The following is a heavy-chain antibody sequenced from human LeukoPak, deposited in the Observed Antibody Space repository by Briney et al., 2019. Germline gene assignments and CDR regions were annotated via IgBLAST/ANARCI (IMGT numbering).Heavy chain of an antibody. CDR3: AKLRNEFWSGYYSPLDY. CDR1: GFTVDSNY. J-gene: IGHJ4*02. CDR2: IYSGDRT. V-gene: IGHV3-53*01. Sequence: GGSLRLSCAASGFTVDSNYMSWVRQAPGKGLEWVSVIYSGDRTDYAGSVKGRFTISRDNSKNTLYLQVNSLRAEDTAAYYCAKLRNEFWSGYYSPLDYWGQGTLVTVSS. D-gene: IGHD3-3*01.